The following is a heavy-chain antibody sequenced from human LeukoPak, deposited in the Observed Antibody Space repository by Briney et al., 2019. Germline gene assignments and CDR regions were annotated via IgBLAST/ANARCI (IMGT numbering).Heavy chain of an antibody. CDR3: ARVGRAIAAAGFGAFDI. J-gene: IGHJ3*02. CDR2: VSSINTI. D-gene: IGHD6-13*01. CDR1: GFTFSDYY. V-gene: IGHV3-11*01. Sequence: GGSLRVSCAASGFTFSDYYMSWIRQAPGKGLEWVSYVSSINTIYYGDSVKGRFTISRDNAKSSLYLQMNSLRVEDTAVYYCARVGRAIAAAGFGAFDIWGQGTMVTVSS.